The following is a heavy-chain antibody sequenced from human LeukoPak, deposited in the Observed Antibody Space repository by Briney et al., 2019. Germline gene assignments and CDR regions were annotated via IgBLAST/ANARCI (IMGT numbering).Heavy chain of an antibody. Sequence: GGSLRLSCAASGFTFSSYEMHWVRQTPGKGLEWLSYISSSGFTIYYADSVKGRFITSRDNAGNSLYLQMNSLRADDTAIYYCARTDSGYDSDAFDFWGQGTMVTVSS. CDR3: ARTDSGYDSDAFDF. CDR1: GFTFSSYE. CDR2: ISSSGFTI. J-gene: IGHJ3*01. V-gene: IGHV3-48*03. D-gene: IGHD5-12*01.